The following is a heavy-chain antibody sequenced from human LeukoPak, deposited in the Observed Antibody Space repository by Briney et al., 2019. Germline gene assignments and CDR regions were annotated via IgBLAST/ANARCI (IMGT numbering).Heavy chain of an antibody. V-gene: IGHV3-48*02. J-gene: IGHJ4*02. CDR1: GFTFSSYS. CDR2: ISTGSSNI. Sequence: GGSLRLSCAASGFTFSSYSMNWVRQAPGKGLEWVSYISTGSSNIYSADSVKGRFTISRDNAKNSLYLQMNSLRDEDTAVYYCARDHTSSWYYFDYWGQGTLVTVSS. D-gene: IGHD6-13*01. CDR3: ARDHTSSWYYFDY.